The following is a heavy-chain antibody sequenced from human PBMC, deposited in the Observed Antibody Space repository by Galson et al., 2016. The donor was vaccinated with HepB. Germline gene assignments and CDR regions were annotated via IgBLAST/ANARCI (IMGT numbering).Heavy chain of an antibody. V-gene: IGHV4-34*01. D-gene: IGHD3-10*01. CDR2: INHSVST. CDR1: GGSFSGFY. CDR3: ASDRRYYYGSGSKNWFDP. Sequence: SETLSLTCAVYGGSFSGFYWSWIRQPPGKGLEWIGEINHSVSTNYNPSLKSRVTISLDTSKNEVSLNLSSVTAADTAVYYCASDRRYYYGSGSKNWFDPWGQGTLVTVAS. J-gene: IGHJ5*02.